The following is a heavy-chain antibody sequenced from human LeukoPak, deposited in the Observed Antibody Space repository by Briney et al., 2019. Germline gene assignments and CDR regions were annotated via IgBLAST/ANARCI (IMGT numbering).Heavy chain of an antibody. Sequence: GRSLRLSCAASGFTFSSYSMHWVRQAPGKGLEWLTLISYHGSNKDYTDSVRGRFTISRDNSKNTVFLQMNSLRTEDTAVYFCARSPERLGQGYLDSWGQGTVVTVSS. V-gene: IGHV3-30*04. CDR1: GFTFSSYS. D-gene: IGHD3/OR15-3a*01. J-gene: IGHJ4*02. CDR3: ARSPERLGQGYLDS. CDR2: ISYHGSNK.